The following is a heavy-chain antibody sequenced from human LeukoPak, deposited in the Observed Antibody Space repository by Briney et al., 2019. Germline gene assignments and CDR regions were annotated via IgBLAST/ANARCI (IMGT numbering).Heavy chain of an antibody. J-gene: IGHJ3*02. V-gene: IGHV3-48*03. D-gene: IGHD2-21*02. CDR3: ARGAAYCGGDCTAFDI. CDR2: ISSSGYTI. Sequence: GGSLRLSCEASGFTFSHYEMNWVRQAPGKGLEWVSYISSSGYTIYYADSVKGRFTISRDNAKNSLYLQMNSLRAEDTAVYYCARGAAYCGGDCTAFDIWGQGTMVTVSS. CDR1: GFTFSHYE.